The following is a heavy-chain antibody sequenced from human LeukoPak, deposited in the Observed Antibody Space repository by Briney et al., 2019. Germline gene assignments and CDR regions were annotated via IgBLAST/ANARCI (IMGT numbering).Heavy chain of an antibody. CDR2: IHTSGSI. J-gene: IGHJ4*02. V-gene: IGHV4-4*07. D-gene: IGHD6-6*01. CDR1: GGSISGHY. CDR3: ARHRAYSSSSPFDY. Sequence: SAETLSLTCTVSGGSISGHYWSWIRQPARKGLEWIGRIHTSGSIIYNPSLKSRVTMSVDTSKNQFSLKLSSVTAADTAVYYCARHRAYSSSSPFDYWGPGTPVTVSS.